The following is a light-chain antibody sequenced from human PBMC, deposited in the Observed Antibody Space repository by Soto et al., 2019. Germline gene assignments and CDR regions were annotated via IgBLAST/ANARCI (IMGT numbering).Light chain of an antibody. V-gene: IGKV1-5*03. Sequence: DIQMTQSPSTLSASVGDRVTISCRASQSISSWLAWYQQKPGKAPKLLIYKAYSLESGVPSRFSGSGSGTEFTLTISSLQPDDFATYYCQQYNSYPWTFGQGTKADIK. CDR3: QQYNSYPWT. J-gene: IGKJ1*01. CDR1: QSISSW. CDR2: KAY.